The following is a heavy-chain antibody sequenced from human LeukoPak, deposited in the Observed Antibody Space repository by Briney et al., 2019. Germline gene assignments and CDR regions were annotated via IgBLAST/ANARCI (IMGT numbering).Heavy chain of an antibody. CDR3: ARDYYDSSGYPRLFDY. V-gene: IGHV3-21*01. J-gene: IGHJ4*02. D-gene: IGHD3-22*01. Sequence: GGSLRLSCAASGFTFSSYTMNWVRQAPGKGLDWVSSISSVGSYIYYADSVKGRFTISRDNAKNSLYLQMNSLRAEDTAVYFCARDYYDSSGYPRLFDYWGQGTPVTVSS. CDR2: ISSVGSYI. CDR1: GFTFSSYT.